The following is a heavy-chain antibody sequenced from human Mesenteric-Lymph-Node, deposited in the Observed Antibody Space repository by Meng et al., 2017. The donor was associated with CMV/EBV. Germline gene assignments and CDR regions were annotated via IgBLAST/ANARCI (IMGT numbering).Heavy chain of an antibody. V-gene: IGHV3-23*01. CDR3: VKPPRGLDHDSGWYSGPFDI. Sequence: SYSLTWVRQALGKGLEWVSSMSGSGDLKYYADSVRGRFTISRDSAENTLYLQMDNLRVDDTAVYYCVKPPRGLDHDSGWYSGPFDIWGQGTVVTVSS. J-gene: IGHJ3*02. CDR1: SYS. CDR2: MSGSGDLK. D-gene: IGHD6-19*01.